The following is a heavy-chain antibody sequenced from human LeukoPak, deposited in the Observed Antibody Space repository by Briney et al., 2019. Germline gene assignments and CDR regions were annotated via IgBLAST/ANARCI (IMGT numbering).Heavy chain of an antibody. CDR3: ARSIGGDLDY. Sequence: GGSLRLSCVASGFSFRRYWMYWVRQAPGKGLVWVARISSDGSNTTYGDSVKGRFTITRDNAKNTLFLQMSSLRADDTAMYCCARSIGGDLDYWGQGTLVTVSS. CDR1: GFSFRRYW. J-gene: IGHJ4*02. D-gene: IGHD3-16*01. CDR2: ISSDGSNT. V-gene: IGHV3-74*01.